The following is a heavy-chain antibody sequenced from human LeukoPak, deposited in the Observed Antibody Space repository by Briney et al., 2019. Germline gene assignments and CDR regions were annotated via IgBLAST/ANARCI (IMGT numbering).Heavy chain of an antibody. CDR2: INPSGGST. J-gene: IGHJ4*02. CDR3: ARAGDYYDSSGYTHFDY. V-gene: IGHV1-46*01. Sequence: ASVTVSCTASGYTFTSYYMHWVRQAPGQGLEWMGIINPSGGSTSYAQKFQGRVTMTRDTSTSTVYMELSSLRSEDTAVYYCARAGDYYDSSGYTHFDYWGQGTLVTVSS. D-gene: IGHD3-22*01. CDR1: GYTFTSYY.